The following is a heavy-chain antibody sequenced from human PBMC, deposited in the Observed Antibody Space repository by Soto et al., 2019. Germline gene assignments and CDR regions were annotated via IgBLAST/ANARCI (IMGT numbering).Heavy chain of an antibody. CDR1: GFSFSSYG. V-gene: IGHV3-33*01. CDR3: ARDGSGDRHAFDI. J-gene: IGHJ3*02. CDR2: IWYDGSNK. D-gene: IGHD3-10*01. Sequence: QVQLVESGGGVVQSGRSLRLSCAASGFSFSSYGMHWVRQAPGKGLEWVAVIWYDGSNKYYADSVKGRFTISRDNSKNMLYLLMNSLRAEDTAVYYCARDGSGDRHAFDIWGQGTMVTVSS.